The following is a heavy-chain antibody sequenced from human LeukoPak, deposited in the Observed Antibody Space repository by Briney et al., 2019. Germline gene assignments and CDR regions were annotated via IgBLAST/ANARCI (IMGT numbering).Heavy chain of an antibody. J-gene: IGHJ6*03. Sequence: SETLSLTCTVSGGSISSYYWSWIRQPPGKGLEWIGYIYYSGSTNYNPSLKSRVTISVDTSKNQFSLKLSSVTAAGTAVYYCARGRYCSSTSCYLLDYYYYYMDVWGKGTTVTISS. CDR3: ARGRYCSSTSCYLLDYYYYYMDV. CDR2: IYYSGST. CDR1: GGSISSYY. V-gene: IGHV4-59*01. D-gene: IGHD2-2*01.